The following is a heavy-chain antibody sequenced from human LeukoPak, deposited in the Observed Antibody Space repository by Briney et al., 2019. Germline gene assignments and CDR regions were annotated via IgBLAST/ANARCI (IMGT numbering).Heavy chain of an antibody. CDR3: ARGWKSCSSTSCYRAFDP. CDR1: GGSISSGGYY. D-gene: IGHD2-2*02. CDR2: IYYSGST. Sequence: SETLSLTCTVSGGSISSGGYYWSWIRQHPGKGLEWIGYIYYSGSTYYNPSLKSRVTISVDTSKNQFSLKLSSVTAADTAVYNCARGWKSCSSTSCYRAFDPWGQGTLVTVSS. V-gene: IGHV4-31*03. J-gene: IGHJ5*02.